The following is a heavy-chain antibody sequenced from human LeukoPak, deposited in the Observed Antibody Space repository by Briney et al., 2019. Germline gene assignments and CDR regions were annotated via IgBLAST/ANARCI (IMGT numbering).Heavy chain of an antibody. CDR1: GYDFATYW. V-gene: IGHV5-51*01. CDR2: IYPGDSDT. J-gene: IGHJ6*02. Sequence: GESLKISCQGSGYDFATYWIGGVRQMPGKGLEWMGRIYPGDSDTKYSPSFQGQVTISADKSIGSAYLQWSSLKSSDTAMYYCARLPQDYYYHGMDVWGQGTTVSAS. CDR3: ARLPQDYYYHGMDV.